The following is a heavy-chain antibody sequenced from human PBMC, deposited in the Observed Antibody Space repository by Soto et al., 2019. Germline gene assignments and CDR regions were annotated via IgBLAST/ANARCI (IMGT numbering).Heavy chain of an antibody. Sequence: QVQLVESGGGVVQPGRSLRLSCVASGFTFSRYGMHWVRQAPGKGLEWVALISYDGSNEYYADSVKGRFTISRDNSENTLYMQLNSLRTEDTAGYCCAKAGPGGYQLQRYHYHGMDVWGQGTTVTVSS. J-gene: IGHJ6*02. V-gene: IGHV3-30*18. D-gene: IGHD2-2*01. CDR2: ISYDGSNE. CDR3: AKAGPGGYQLQRYHYHGMDV. CDR1: GFTFSRYG.